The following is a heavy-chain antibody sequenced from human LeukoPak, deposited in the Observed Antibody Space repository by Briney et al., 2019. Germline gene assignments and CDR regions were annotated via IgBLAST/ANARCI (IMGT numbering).Heavy chain of an antibody. J-gene: IGHJ6*04. CDR2: IHDSGST. Sequence: SETLSLTCTVSGGSISNDYWSWIRQSPGKGLECIGYIHDSGSTNSNPSLNSRVTISIDTSKNQFSLKMRSVTAADTAMYYCARDRVCRGYAFDVWGEGTTVTVSS. CDR1: GGSISNDY. D-gene: IGHD3-10*01. CDR3: ARDRVCRGYAFDV. V-gene: IGHV4-59*01.